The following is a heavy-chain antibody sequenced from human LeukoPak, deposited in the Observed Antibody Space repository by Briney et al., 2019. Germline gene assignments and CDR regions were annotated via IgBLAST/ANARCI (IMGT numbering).Heavy chain of an antibody. V-gene: IGHV4-39*01. CDR2: IYYSGST. D-gene: IGHD4-17*01. J-gene: IGHJ4*02. CDR3: ARGGTVTTFDY. Sequence: PSETLSLTCTVSGDSISSSGYYWGWIRQPPGKGLEWIGTIYYSGSTYYNPSLKSRVTISVETSKNQFCLKLSSVTAADTAVYYCARGGTVTTFDYWGQGTLVTVSS. CDR1: GDSISSSGYY.